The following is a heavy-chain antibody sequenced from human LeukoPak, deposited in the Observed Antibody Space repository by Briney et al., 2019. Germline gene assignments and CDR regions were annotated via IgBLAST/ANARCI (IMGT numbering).Heavy chain of an antibody. CDR2: INEDGSEK. Sequence: GGSLRLSCVASRFSFSNFWMIWVRQAPGKGLEWVANINEDGSEKNYVDSVKGRFTISRDNAKNSLYLQMNSLRAENTAVYYCVRDRSTTTWTRFDSWGQGTLVTVSS. V-gene: IGHV3-7*01. CDR1: RFSFSNFW. D-gene: IGHD1-1*01. CDR3: VRDRSTTTWTRFDS. J-gene: IGHJ4*02.